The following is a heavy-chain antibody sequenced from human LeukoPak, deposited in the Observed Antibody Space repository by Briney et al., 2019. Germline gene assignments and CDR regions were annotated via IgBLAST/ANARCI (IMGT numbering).Heavy chain of an antibody. D-gene: IGHD2-21*01. Sequence: GGSLRLSCAASGFTFSRDWMTWVRQAPGKGLEWVANIKQDGSEKYYADSVKGRFTISRDNAKNSLYLQMNSLRAEDTAVYYCARACGGDCSPDILAFQHWGQGTLVTVSS. CDR2: IKQDGSEK. J-gene: IGHJ1*01. CDR3: ARACGGDCSPDILAFQH. CDR1: GFTFSRDW. V-gene: IGHV3-7*04.